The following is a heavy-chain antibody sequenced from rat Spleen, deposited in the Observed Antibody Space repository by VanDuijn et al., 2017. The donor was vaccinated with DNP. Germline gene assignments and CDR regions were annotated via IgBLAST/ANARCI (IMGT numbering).Heavy chain of an antibody. CDR1: GFTFSNYG. J-gene: IGHJ4*01. CDR2: ISTGGGNT. V-gene: IGHV5S13*01. Sequence: EMQLVESGGGLVQPGRSLKLSCAASGFTFSNYGMAWVRQAPTKGLEWVASISTGGGNTYYRDSVRGRFTISRDNAKNTLYLQADSVRSEDTATYYCATDGGYYSSSAMDAWGQGTSVTVSS. D-gene: IGHD1-2*01. CDR3: ATDGGYYSSSAMDA.